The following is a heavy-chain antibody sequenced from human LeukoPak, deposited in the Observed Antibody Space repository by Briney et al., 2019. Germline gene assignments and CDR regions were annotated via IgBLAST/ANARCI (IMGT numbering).Heavy chain of an antibody. D-gene: IGHD6-13*01. J-gene: IGHJ6*03. V-gene: IGHV3-15*01. Sequence: GSLRLVSSASGCTFCRYVMSCVRQAPGKGLEWVVRIINKTDGGTTDYSAPVIGSITISRDDSKNTLYLQMNSLKAEDTAVYYCTTIAAAGTYYYDYYMDVWGKRTTVTVSS. CDR1: GCTFCRYV. CDR2: IINKTDGGTT. CDR3: TTIAAAGTYYYDYYMDV.